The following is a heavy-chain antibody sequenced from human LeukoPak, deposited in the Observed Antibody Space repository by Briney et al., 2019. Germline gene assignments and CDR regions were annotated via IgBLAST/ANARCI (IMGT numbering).Heavy chain of an antibody. D-gene: IGHD3-16*02. CDR2: IIPIFGTA. CDR1: GGTFSSYA. V-gene: IGHV1-69*01. J-gene: IGHJ5*02. CDR3: ARDKPGIEGGLSLRSHWFDP. Sequence: SVKVSCKASGGTFSSYAISWVRQAPGQGLEWMGGIIPIFGTANYAQKFQGRVTITADESTSTAYMELSSLRSEDTAVYYCARDKPGIEGGLSLRSHWFDPWGQGTLVTVSS.